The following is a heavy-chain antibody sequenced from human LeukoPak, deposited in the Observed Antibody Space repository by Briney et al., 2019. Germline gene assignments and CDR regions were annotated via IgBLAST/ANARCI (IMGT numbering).Heavy chain of an antibody. CDR3: ARQLVVPAAFDY. D-gene: IGHD2-2*01. CDR2: ISGSGATT. J-gene: IGHJ4*02. Sequence: GGSLRLSCAASGFTFSIHAMTWVRQAPGKGLEWVSTISGSGATTYYADSVKGRFTISRDTSKNTLYLQMNSLRVEDTAVYYCARQLVVPAAFDYWGQGTLVTVSS. V-gene: IGHV3-23*01. CDR1: GFTFSIHA.